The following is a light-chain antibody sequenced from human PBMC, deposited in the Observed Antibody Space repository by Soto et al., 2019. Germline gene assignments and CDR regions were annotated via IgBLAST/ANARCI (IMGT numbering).Light chain of an antibody. CDR2: DVS. V-gene: IGKV3-11*01. CDR1: QSVSNS. Sequence: EIVLTQSPATLSLSPGERVTLSCRASQSVSNSLAWYQQKPGQPPRLLIYDVSNRATGIPARFSGSGSGTDFTLTITSLEPEDFAVYYCHQYYKWPLTFGGGTKVEIQ. J-gene: IGKJ4*01. CDR3: HQYYKWPLT.